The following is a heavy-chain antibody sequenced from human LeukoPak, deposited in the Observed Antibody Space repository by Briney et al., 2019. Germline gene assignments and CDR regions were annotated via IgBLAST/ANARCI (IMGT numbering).Heavy chain of an antibody. CDR3: ARQYSSGWYEGLDWFDP. CDR2: ISSSSSYI. CDR1: GFTFSSYS. Sequence: GGSLRLSCAASGFTFSSYSMNWVRQAPGKGLEWVSSISSSSSYIYYADSVKGRFTISRDNAKNSLYLQMNSLRAEDTAVYYCARQYSSGWYEGLDWFDPWSQGTLVTVSS. V-gene: IGHV3-21*01. D-gene: IGHD6-19*01. J-gene: IGHJ5*02.